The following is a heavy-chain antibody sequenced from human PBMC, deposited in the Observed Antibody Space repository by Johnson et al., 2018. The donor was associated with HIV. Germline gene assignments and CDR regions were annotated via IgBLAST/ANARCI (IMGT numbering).Heavy chain of an antibody. J-gene: IGHJ3*02. D-gene: IGHD6-13*01. V-gene: IGHV3-30*04. CDR3: ARSPWAAEGTFDI. CDR2: ISYDGSNK. Sequence: QMLLVESGGGVVQPGRSLRLSCAASGFTFSSYAMHWVRPAPGKGLEWVAVISYDGSNKYYADSVKGRFTISRDNSKNTLYRQMNSLRAEDTAVYYCARSPWAAEGTFDIWGQGTMVTVAS. CDR1: GFTFSSYA.